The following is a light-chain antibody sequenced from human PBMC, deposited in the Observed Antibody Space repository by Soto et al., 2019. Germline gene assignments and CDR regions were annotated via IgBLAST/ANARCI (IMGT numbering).Light chain of an antibody. CDR3: QQYRSPPYT. J-gene: IGKJ2*01. CDR2: WAS. CDR1: QSVLYSSDNKNY. Sequence: DVVMTQSPDSLALSLGERATINCKASQSVLYSSDNKNYLAWYQHKPGQPPKLLIYWASSRESGVPDRFSGSESETDFTLTISNLQAEDVAVYYCQQYRSPPYTFGQGTKLEIK. V-gene: IGKV4-1*01.